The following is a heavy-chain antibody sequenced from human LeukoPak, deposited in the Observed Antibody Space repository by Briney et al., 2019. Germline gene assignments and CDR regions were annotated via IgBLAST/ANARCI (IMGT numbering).Heavy chain of an antibody. CDR1: GFTFSSYA. CDR2: IWYDGSNK. J-gene: IGHJ4*02. CDR3: ARGPFYGSGMTIY. V-gene: IGHV3-33*08. Sequence: GGSLRLSCAASGFTFSSYAMHWVRQAPGKGLEWVAVIWYDGSNKYYADSVKGRFTISRDNSKNTLYLQMNSLRAEDTAVYYCARGPFYGSGMTIYWGQGTLVTVSS. D-gene: IGHD3-10*01.